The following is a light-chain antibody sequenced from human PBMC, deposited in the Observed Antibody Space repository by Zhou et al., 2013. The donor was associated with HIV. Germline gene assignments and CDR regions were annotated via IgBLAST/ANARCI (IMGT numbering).Light chain of an antibody. Sequence: DIQMTQSPSSLSASVGDRVTITCQASQDISNYLNWYQQKPGRAPKLLIYDASNLETGVPSRFSGSGSGTDFTFTISSLQPEDIATYYCQQFDNLIFTFGPRDRKWISN. CDR2: DAS. CDR1: QDISNY. V-gene: IGKV1-33*01. CDR3: QQFDNLIFT. J-gene: IGKJ3*01.